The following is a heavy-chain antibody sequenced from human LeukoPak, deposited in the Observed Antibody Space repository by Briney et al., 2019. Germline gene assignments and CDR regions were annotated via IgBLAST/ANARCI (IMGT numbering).Heavy chain of an antibody. Sequence: PSETLSLTCTVSGGSISSYYWSWIRQPPGKGLEWIGYIYYSGSTNYNPSLKSRVTISVDTSKNQFSLKLSSVTAADTAVYYCARDRYYYDSSGYYSRGLDYWGQGTLVTVSS. CDR1: GGSISSYY. J-gene: IGHJ4*02. V-gene: IGHV4-59*01. CDR3: ARDRYYYDSSGYYSRGLDY. CDR2: IYYSGST. D-gene: IGHD3-22*01.